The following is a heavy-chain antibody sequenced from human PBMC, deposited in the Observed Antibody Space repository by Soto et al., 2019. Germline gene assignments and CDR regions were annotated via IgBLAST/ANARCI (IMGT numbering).Heavy chain of an antibody. CDR2: ISYDGTEE. D-gene: IGHD3-3*02. CDR1: GFTFSSFG. V-gene: IGHV3-30*18. J-gene: IGHJ4*01. Sequence: PGGSLRLSCAASGFTFSSFGMHWVRQAPGKGLEWVAVISYDGTEEKYADSVKGRATVSRDNSKNTVYPQMNRLRGDDSAIYYCAKGRFDVVTISPFDHWGQGTLVTVSS. CDR3: AKGRFDVVTISPFDH.